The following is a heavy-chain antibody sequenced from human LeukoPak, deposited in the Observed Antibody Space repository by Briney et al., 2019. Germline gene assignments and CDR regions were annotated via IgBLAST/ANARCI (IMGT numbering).Heavy chain of an antibody. J-gene: IGHJ4*02. Sequence: SETLSLTCTVSGGSISSSSSHYWGWIRQPPGKGLEWIGSLYYSGGTYHNPSLKSRVTISVDTSKNQFSLKLTSVTAADTAVYYCARAPFRLGDPPSFGDWGPGSLVTVSS. CDR2: LYYSGGT. CDR3: ARAPFRLGDPPSFGD. V-gene: IGHV4-39*01. D-gene: IGHD3-16*01. CDR1: GGSISSSSSHY.